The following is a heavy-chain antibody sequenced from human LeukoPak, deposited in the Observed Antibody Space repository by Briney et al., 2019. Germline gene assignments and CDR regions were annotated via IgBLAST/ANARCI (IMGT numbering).Heavy chain of an antibody. V-gene: IGHV3-48*03. D-gene: IGHD3-10*01. Sequence: GGSLRLSCAASGFTFSSYEMNWVRQAPGKGLEWVSYISSSGSTIYYADSVKGRFTISRDNAKNSLYLQMNSLRAEDTAVYYCARGDGPGWFGELFPDYWGQGTLVTVSS. CDR3: ARGDGPGWFGELFPDY. CDR2: ISSSGSTI. CDR1: GFTFSSYE. J-gene: IGHJ4*02.